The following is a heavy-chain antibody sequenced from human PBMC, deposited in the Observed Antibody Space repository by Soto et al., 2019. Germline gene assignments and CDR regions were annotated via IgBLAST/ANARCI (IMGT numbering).Heavy chain of an antibody. CDR2: IHYSGST. J-gene: IGHJ6*02. CDR1: GGSLSSSF. D-gene: IGHD6-25*01. Sequence: PSETLSLTWTVSGGSLSSSFWSWILQAPGRGLEWIGHIHYSGSTNYNPSLKSRVTISVDTSKNQVSLKLSSVTAADTAMYFCARQVSSAWPPYYYDMDVRGQGTTVT. V-gene: IGHV4-59*08. CDR3: ARQVSSAWPPYYYDMDV.